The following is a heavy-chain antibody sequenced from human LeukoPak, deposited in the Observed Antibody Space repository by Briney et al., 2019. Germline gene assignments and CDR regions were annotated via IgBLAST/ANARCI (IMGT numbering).Heavy chain of an antibody. D-gene: IGHD3-22*01. Sequence: SETLSLTCAVSGGSISSSNWWSWVRQPPGKGLEWIGEIYHSGSTNYNPSLKSRVTISVDKSKNQFSLKLSSVTAADTAVYYCATGDGYYDSSGYYDYWGQGTLVTVSS. CDR1: GGSISSSNW. CDR2: IYHSGST. V-gene: IGHV4-4*02. J-gene: IGHJ4*02. CDR3: ATGDGYYDSSGYYDY.